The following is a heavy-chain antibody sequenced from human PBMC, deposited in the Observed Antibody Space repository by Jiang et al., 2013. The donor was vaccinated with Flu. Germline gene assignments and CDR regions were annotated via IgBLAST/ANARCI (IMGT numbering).Heavy chain of an antibody. CDR2: IKSKTDGGTT. CDR3: TTEGVVVPAAMTYYYGMDV. V-gene: IGHV3-15*01. D-gene: IGHD2-2*01. J-gene: IGHJ6*04. Sequence: VQLVESGGGLVKPGGSLRLSCAASGFTFSNAWMSWVRQAPGKGLEWVGRIKSKTDGGTTDYAAPVKGRFTISRDDSRNTLYLQMNSLKTEDTAVYYCTTEGVVVPAAMTYYYGMDVWGKGPRSPSPQ. CDR1: GFTFSNAW.